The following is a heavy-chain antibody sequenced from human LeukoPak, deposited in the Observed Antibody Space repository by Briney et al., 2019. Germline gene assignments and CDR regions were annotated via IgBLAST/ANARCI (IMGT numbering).Heavy chain of an antibody. Sequence: PSETLSLTCTVSGGSISRYYWSWIRQPPGKGLEWIGYIYYSGSTNYKPSLKSRVTISVDTSKNQFSLKLSSVTAADTAVYYCARGYYYDSSGYPTMGYWGQGTLVTVSS. CDR2: IYYSGST. V-gene: IGHV4-59*01. CDR1: GGSISRYY. D-gene: IGHD3-22*01. J-gene: IGHJ4*02. CDR3: ARGYYYDSSGYPTMGY.